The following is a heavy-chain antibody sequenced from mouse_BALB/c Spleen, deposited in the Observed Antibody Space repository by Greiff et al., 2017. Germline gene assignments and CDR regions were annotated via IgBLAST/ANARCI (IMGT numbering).Heavy chain of an antibody. CDR3: ARGDGGDY. V-gene: IGHV1-69*02. J-gene: IGHJ2*01. D-gene: IGHD1-1*02. Sequence: VQLQQPGAELVKPGASVKLSCKASGYTFTSYWMHWVKQRPGQGLEWIGEIDPSDSYTNYNQKFKGKATLTVDKSSSTAYMQLSSLTSEDSAVYYCARGDGGDYWGQGTTLTVSS. CDR2: IDPSDSYT. CDR1: GYTFTSYW.